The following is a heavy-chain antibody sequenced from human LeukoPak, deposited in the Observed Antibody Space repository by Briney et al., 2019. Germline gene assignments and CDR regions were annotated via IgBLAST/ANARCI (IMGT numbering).Heavy chain of an antibody. D-gene: IGHD6-19*01. CDR2: INSDGSST. CDR1: GFTFSSYW. V-gene: IGHV3-74*01. Sequence: PGGSLRLSCAASGFTFSSYWMHWVRQAPGKGLVWVSRINSDGSSTSYADSVKGRFTISRDNSKNTLYLQMNSLRAEDTAVYYCAKGVAVAGLFDYWGQGTLVTVSS. J-gene: IGHJ4*02. CDR3: AKGVAVAGLFDY.